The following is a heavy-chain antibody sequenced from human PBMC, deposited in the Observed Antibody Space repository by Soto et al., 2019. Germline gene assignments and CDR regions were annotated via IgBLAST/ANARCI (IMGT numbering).Heavy chain of an antibody. J-gene: IGHJ4*02. D-gene: IGHD3-22*01. Sequence: EVQLLESGGGLVQPGGSLRLSCAASGITFRSYAMSWVRQAPGKGLEWVSGISGSGGRIYYADSVKGRFTISKDIPKNTSYLQMNSLRAEDTAIYYCAKVGSGYDSSGPFDHWGQGTLVTVSS. V-gene: IGHV3-23*01. CDR2: ISGSGGRI. CDR3: AKVGSGYDSSGPFDH. CDR1: GITFRSYA.